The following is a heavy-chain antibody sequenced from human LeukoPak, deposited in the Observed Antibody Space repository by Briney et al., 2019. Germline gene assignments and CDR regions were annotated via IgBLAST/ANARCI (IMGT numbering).Heavy chain of an antibody. D-gene: IGHD4-23*01. CDR2: INPNSGGT. CDR3: ARGPVNYGGNSVQKRSWDY. V-gene: IGHV1-2*02. Sequence: GASVKVSCKASGYTFTGYYMHWVRQAPGQGLEWMGWINPNSGGTNYAQKFQGRVTMTRDTSISTAYMELSRLRSDDTAVYYCARGPVNYGGNSVQKRSWDYWGQGTLVTVSS. J-gene: IGHJ4*02. CDR1: GYTFTGYY.